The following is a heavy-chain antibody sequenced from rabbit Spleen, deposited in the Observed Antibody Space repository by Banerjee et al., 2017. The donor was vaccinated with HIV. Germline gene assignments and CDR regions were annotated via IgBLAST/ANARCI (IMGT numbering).Heavy chain of an antibody. J-gene: IGHJ4*01. V-gene: IGHV1S47*01. CDR1: GFDFSSYG. D-gene: IGHD4-1*01. CDR2: IDPIFGIT. Sequence: QEHLVESGGGLVQPGGSLKLSCKASGFDFSSYGMSWVRQAPGKGLEWIGYIDPIFGITYYASWVNGRFTISSHNAQNTLYPQLNSLTAADTATYFCVREVAAKFNLWGPGTLVTVS. CDR3: VREVAAKFNL.